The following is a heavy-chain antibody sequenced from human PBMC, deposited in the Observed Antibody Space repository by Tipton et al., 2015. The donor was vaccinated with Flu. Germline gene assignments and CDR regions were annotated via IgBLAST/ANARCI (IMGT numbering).Heavy chain of an antibody. CDR3: ARPGGPAAINPFSYFDF. Sequence: TLSLTCTVSSGSIRSTNYFCAWIRQPPGKRLELIGSIYPSGTTYYNPSLKSRVTISVDTSKAQFSLRRRPVTAADTAVYYCARPGGPAAINPFSYFDFWGQGTLVTVSS. V-gene: IGHV4-39*01. J-gene: IGHJ4*02. CDR2: IYPSGTT. D-gene: IGHD2-2*01. CDR1: SGSIRSTNYF.